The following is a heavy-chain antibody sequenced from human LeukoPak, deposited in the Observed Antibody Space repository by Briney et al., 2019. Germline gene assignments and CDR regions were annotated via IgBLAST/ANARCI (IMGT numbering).Heavy chain of an antibody. V-gene: IGHV4-34*01. D-gene: IGHD2-15*01. Sequence: SETLSLTCAVYGGSFSGYYWSWIRQPPGKGLEWIGEINHSGSTNYNPSLKSRVTISVDTSKNQFSLKLSSVTAADTAVYYCARAGGRSTGASDAFDIWGQGTMVTVSS. CDR3: ARAGGRSTGASDAFDI. J-gene: IGHJ3*02. CDR1: GGSFSGYY. CDR2: INHSGST.